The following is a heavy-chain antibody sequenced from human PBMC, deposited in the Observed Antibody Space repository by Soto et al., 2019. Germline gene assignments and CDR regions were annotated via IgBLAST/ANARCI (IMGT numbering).Heavy chain of an antibody. D-gene: IGHD3-3*02. CDR3: ARVRVVKPPFPTPAPLHFDF. Sequence: QVQLQESGPGLVRPSETLSLTCTVSGDSISRNGNYWSWIRQHPGQGLEWIGYIHYSGSTYYTPSLKSRVTISVDRSKNQCSLNLTSVTAADTAVYFCARVRVVKPPFPTPAPLHFDFWGQGALVTVSS. CDR2: IHYSGST. V-gene: IGHV4-31*03. CDR1: GDSISRNGNY. J-gene: IGHJ4*02.